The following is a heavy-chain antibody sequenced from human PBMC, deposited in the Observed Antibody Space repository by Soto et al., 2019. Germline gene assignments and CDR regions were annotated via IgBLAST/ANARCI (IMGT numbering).Heavy chain of an antibody. Sequence: LGESLKISCKGSGYSFTSYWIGWVRQMPGKGLEWMGIIYPGDSDTRYSPSFQGQVTISADKSISTAYLQWSSLKASDTAMYYCARAVFDDSSGYYYVFDYWGQGTLVTVSS. CDR2: IYPGDSDT. J-gene: IGHJ4*02. CDR3: ARAVFDDSSGYYYVFDY. V-gene: IGHV5-51*01. CDR1: GYSFTSYW. D-gene: IGHD3-22*01.